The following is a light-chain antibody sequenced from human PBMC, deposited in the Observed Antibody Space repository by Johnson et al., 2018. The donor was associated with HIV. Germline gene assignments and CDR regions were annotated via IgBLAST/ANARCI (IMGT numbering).Light chain of an antibody. CDR3: GTWESRQVV. V-gene: IGLV1-51*01. CDR2: DNN. J-gene: IGLJ1*01. Sequence: QSVLTQPPSVSAAPGQKVTISCSGSSSNIGNNYVSWYQQVPGTAPKLLIYDNNKRPSGIPDRFSGSKSGTSATLGITGLQTGDEADYYCGTWESRQVVFGTGTKDTVL. CDR1: SSNIGNNY.